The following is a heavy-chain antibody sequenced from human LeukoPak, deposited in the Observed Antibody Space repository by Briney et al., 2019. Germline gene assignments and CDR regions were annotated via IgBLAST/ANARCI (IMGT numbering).Heavy chain of an antibody. V-gene: IGHV3-30*04. Sequence: GGSLRLSCAASGFTFNFFSMYWVRQSPGKGLEWVAVISYDATNEYYADSVKGRFTISRDDSKSTLYLQMNSLRAEDPAVYYCVRDFASGSYYNLFDYWGQGTLVTVSS. D-gene: IGHD3-10*01. CDR3: VRDFASGSYYNLFDY. J-gene: IGHJ4*02. CDR2: ISYDATNE. CDR1: GFTFNFFS.